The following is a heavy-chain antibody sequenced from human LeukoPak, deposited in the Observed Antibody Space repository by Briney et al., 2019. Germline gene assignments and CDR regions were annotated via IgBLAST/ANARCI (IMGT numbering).Heavy chain of an antibody. CDR2: ISFDGSNK. J-gene: IGHJ6*03. CDR3: ARADSSGWYSLSYYYYYYMDV. CDR1: GFTFSSYA. V-gene: IGHV3-30*04. Sequence: SGGSLRLSCAASGFTFSSYAMHWVRQAPGKGLEWVAVISFDGSNKYYPDSVKGRFTISRDNSKNTLYLQMNSLRAEDTAVYYCARADSSGWYSLSYYYYYYMDVWGKGTTVTVSS. D-gene: IGHD6-19*01.